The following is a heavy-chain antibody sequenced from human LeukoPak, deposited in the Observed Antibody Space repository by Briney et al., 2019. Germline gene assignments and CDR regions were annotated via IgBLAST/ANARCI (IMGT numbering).Heavy chain of an antibody. D-gene: IGHD3-9*01. CDR3: ASLDSDPYNWFDP. J-gene: IGHJ5*02. V-gene: IGHV1-69*01. CDR1: GGTFSSYA. CDR2: IIPIFGTA. Sequence: ASVKVSCKASGGTFSSYAISWVRQAPGQGLEWMGGIIPIFGTANYAQKFQGRVTITADESTSTAYMELSSLRSEDTAVYYCASLDSDPYNWFDPWGQGTLVTVSS.